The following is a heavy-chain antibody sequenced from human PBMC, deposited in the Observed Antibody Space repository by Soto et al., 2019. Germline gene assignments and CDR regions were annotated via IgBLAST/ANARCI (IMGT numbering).Heavy chain of an antibody. J-gene: IGHJ6*02. CDR1: GGSFSGYY. CDR2: INHSGTT. CDR3: ARDRLSTIFGVVTKYYYYGMDV. V-gene: IGHV4-34*01. D-gene: IGHD3-3*01. Sequence: PSETLSLTCAVYGGSFSGYYWSWIRQPPGKGLEWIGEINHSGTTNYNPSLKSRVTTSVDTSKNQFSLKLSSVTAADTAVYYCARDRLSTIFGVVTKYYYYGMDVWGQGTTVTVSS.